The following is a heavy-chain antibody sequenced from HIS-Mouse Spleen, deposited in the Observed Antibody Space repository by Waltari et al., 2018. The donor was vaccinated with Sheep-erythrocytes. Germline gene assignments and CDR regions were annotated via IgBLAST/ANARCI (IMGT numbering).Heavy chain of an antibody. V-gene: IGHV3-23*01. CDR1: GFTFSSYA. CDR3: ALGTGVGSAFDI. CDR2: SSGIGGRT. J-gene: IGHJ3*02. Sequence: EVQLLESGGGLVQPGGSLRLSCAASGFTFSSYAMSWVRQAPGKGVEWVSASSGIGGRTYYAASVKGRFTISRDNSKNTLYLQMNSLRAEDTAVYYCALGTGVGSAFDIWGQGTMVTVSS. D-gene: IGHD1-26*01.